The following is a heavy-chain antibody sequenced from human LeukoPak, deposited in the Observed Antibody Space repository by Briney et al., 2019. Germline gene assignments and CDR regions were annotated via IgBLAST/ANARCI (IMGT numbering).Heavy chain of an antibody. J-gene: IGHJ4*02. D-gene: IGHD6-6*01. V-gene: IGHV1-58*01. CDR2: IVVGSGNT. CDR1: GFTFTSSA. CDR3: ARARRIAARPFDY. Sequence: SVKVSCKASGFTFTSSAVQWVRQARGQRLEWIGWIVVGSGNTNYAQKFQGRVTITRNTSISTAYMELSSLRSEDTAVYYCARARRIAARPFDYWGQGTLVTVSS.